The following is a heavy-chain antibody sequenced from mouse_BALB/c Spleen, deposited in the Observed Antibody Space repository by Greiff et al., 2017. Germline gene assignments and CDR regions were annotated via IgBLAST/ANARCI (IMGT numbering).Heavy chain of an antibody. V-gene: IGHV1-7*01. CDR2: INPSTGYT. D-gene: IGHD1-1*01. J-gene: IGHJ4*01. CDR3: ARYYYGPYYYAMDY. CDR1: GYTFTSYW. Sequence: VQLQESGAELAKPGASVKMSCKASGYTFTSYWMHWVKQRPGQGLEWIGYINPSTGYTEYNQKFKDKATLTADKSSSTAYMQLSSLTSEDSAVYYCARYYYGPYYYAMDYWGQGTSVTVSS.